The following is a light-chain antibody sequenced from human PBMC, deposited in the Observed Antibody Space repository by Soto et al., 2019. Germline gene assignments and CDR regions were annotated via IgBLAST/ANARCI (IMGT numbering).Light chain of an antibody. J-gene: IGKJ4*01. CDR3: QHYNNWPLT. Sequence: EIVMTQSPATLSVSPGERAFLSCRASQSVSSNLAWYQQKPGQTPRLLIYATSTRATGIPARFSGSGSGTEFTLTISSLQSEDFAVYYCQHYNNWPLTFGGGTKVEIK. CDR1: QSVSSN. CDR2: ATS. V-gene: IGKV3-15*01.